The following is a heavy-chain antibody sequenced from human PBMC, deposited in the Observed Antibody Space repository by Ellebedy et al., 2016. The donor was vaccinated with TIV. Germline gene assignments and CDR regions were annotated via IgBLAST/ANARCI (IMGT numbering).Heavy chain of an antibody. CDR3: ARASDSRGVDFPDY. V-gene: IGHV1-18*01. CDR2: IKVHTGNT. CDR1: GSTFQG. D-gene: IGHD3-22*01. Sequence: AASVKVSCKTSGSTFQGISWVRQAPGQRLEWMGWIKVHTGNTQHSKNMQGRVTLTTDTSTGTAFMELRGLRYDDTGIYYCARASDSRGVDFPDYWGQGTLVTVSS. J-gene: IGHJ4*02.